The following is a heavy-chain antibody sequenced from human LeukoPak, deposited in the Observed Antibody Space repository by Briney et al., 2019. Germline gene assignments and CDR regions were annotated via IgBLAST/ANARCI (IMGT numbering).Heavy chain of an antibody. CDR1: GGSFSGYY. CDR2: INHSGGT. D-gene: IGHD3-3*01. Sequence: SETLSLTCAVYGGSFSGYYWSWIRQPPGKGLEWIGEINHSGGTNYNPSLKSRVTISVDTSKNQFSLKLSSVTAADTAVYYCARLNYDFWSGYIFDYWGQGTLVTVSS. CDR3: ARLNYDFWSGYIFDY. J-gene: IGHJ4*02. V-gene: IGHV4-34*01.